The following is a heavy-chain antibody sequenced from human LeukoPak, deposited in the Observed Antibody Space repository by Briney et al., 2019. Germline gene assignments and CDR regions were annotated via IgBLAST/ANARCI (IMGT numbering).Heavy chain of an antibody. CDR2: ISWNSGSI. D-gene: IGHD5-18*01. Sequence: SGGSLRLSCAASGFTFDDYAMHWVRQAPGKGLEWVSGISWNSGSIGYADSVKGRFTISRDNAKNSLYLQMNSLRAEDTAVYYCARDFGRVVDTAMDYGVFDYWGQGTLVTVSS. V-gene: IGHV3-9*01. CDR3: ARDFGRVVDTAMDYGVFDY. J-gene: IGHJ4*02. CDR1: GFTFDDYA.